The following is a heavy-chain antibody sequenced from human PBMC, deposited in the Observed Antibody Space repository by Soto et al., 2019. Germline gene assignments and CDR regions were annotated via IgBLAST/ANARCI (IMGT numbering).Heavy chain of an antibody. CDR3: AVHCSTSSCSN. D-gene: IGHD2-2*01. J-gene: IGHJ4*02. CDR1: GFTFSTYA. V-gene: IGHV3-23*01. Sequence: EVQLSESGGGLVQPGGSLRVSCAASGFTFSTYAMSWVRQAPGKGLEWVSAIGGSAESAYYGDSVKGRFTISRDNSKNTVYLQMNSLRAEDTAVYYCAVHCSTSSCSNWGQATLVTVSS. CDR2: IGGSAESA.